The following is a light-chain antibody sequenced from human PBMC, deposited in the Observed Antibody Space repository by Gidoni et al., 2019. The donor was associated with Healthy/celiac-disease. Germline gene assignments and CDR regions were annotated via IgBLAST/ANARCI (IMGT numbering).Light chain of an antibody. V-gene: IGKV1-33*01. CDR3: QQYDNLLT. Sequence: DIQMTQSPSSLSASVGDRVTITCQASQDISNYLNWYQQKPGKAPKLLIYDASNLETGVPSRFSGSGSGTDFTFTISSLQPEDIATYSCQQYDNLLTFGGGTKVEI. CDR2: DAS. CDR1: QDISNY. J-gene: IGKJ4*01.